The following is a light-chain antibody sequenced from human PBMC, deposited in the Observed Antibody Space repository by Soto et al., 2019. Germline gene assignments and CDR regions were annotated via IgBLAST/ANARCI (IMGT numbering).Light chain of an antibody. Sequence: VLTQSPDTLSLSPGEIPTLSCRAIQRASRQYLSWYQQRTDQPRRLLIYGVSMRADGIPDRCSGSGSGSEFTLTINRLEPEDFEVYYCQDFDSPQWTFGQGTKVDIK. CDR2: GVS. J-gene: IGKJ1*01. CDR1: QRASRQY. CDR3: QDFDSPQWT. V-gene: IGKV3-20*01.